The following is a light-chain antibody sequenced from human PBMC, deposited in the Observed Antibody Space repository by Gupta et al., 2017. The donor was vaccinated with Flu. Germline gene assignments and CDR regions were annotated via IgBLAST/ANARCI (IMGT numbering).Light chain of an antibody. CDR1: QRISSS. J-gene: IGKJ2*03. Sequence: EIVMTKSPATLSVSLGERATLSCRASQRISSSLAWYQQKAGQAPRLLIYGASTRAAGVPAKFSGSGSGTEFTLTITSLQSEDFAVYYCEQYNNWPPYSFGQGTKLEIK. CDR3: EQYNNWPPYS. CDR2: GAS. V-gene: IGKV3-15*01.